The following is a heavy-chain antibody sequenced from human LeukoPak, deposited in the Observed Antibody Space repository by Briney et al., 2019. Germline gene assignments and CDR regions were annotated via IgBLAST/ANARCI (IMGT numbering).Heavy chain of an antibody. J-gene: IGHJ4*02. CDR3: AKDAMATVTYFDY. CDR2: RSGSGGDT. V-gene: IGHV3-23*01. Sequence: GGSLRLSCATSGFTFNSYAMSWVRQAPGKGLEWVSGRSGSGGDTDSAASVEGRFTLPREHSRNTLYLQMNSPRSEDTAVYYCAKDAMATVTYFDYWGQGSLVTVA. CDR1: GFTFNSYA. D-gene: IGHD4-17*01.